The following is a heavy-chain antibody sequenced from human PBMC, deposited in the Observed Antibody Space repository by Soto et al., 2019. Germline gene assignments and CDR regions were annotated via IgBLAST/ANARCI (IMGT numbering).Heavy chain of an antibody. V-gene: IGHV3-30*03. Sequence: QVQWVESGGGVVQPGRSLRLTCTASGFTFSSNGMHWVRQAPGKGLEWVALVAYDGSKTYYGDSVRGRFTISRDNSENTLYLQMNSLRAEDTAVYYCARWVGGSMYDNSGKYDSWGQGTLVTVSS. CDR2: VAYDGSKT. J-gene: IGHJ5*01. D-gene: IGHD3-22*01. CDR3: ARWVGGSMYDNSGKYDS. CDR1: GFTFSSNG.